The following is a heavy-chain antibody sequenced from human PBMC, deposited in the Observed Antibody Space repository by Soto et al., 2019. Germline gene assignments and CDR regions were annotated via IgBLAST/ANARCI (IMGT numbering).Heavy chain of an antibody. CDR3: AKDFFDGDYAYDY. CDR2: IWYDGSNK. D-gene: IGHD4-17*01. CDR1: GFTFSSYG. V-gene: IGHV3-33*06. J-gene: IGHJ4*02. Sequence: GGSLRLSCAASGFTFSSYGMHWVRQAPGKGLEWVAVIWYDGSNKYYADSVKGRFTISRDNSKNTLYLQMNSLRAEDTAVYYCAKDFFDGDYAYDYWGQGTLVTVSS.